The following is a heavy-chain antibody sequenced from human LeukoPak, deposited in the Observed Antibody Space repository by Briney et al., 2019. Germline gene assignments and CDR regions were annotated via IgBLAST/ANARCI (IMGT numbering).Heavy chain of an antibody. CDR2: TKQDGSEE. CDR3: ALSSGNYAIPFDY. CDR1: GFTSSRNW. Sequence: PGRSLRLSCAASGFTSSRNWMSWVRQAPGKGLEWVANTKQDGSEEYYVESVKGRFTISRDNAKNSLYLHMNSLRGEATAVYYCALSSGNYAIPFDYWGQGTLVTVSS. D-gene: IGHD1-26*01. J-gene: IGHJ4*02. V-gene: IGHV3-7*01.